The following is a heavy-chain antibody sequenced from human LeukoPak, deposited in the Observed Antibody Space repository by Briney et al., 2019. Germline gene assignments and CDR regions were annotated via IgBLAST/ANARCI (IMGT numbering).Heavy chain of an antibody. CDR3: ARQGGGFWYFDL. Sequence: SETLSLTCTVSGGSISSYYWSWIRQPPGKGLEWIGYIYYSGSTNYNPSLKSRVTISVETSKNQFSLKLSSVTAADTAVYYCARQGGGFWYFDLWGRGTLVTVSS. CDR2: IYYSGST. J-gene: IGHJ2*01. V-gene: IGHV4-59*08. D-gene: IGHD6-25*01. CDR1: GGSISSYY.